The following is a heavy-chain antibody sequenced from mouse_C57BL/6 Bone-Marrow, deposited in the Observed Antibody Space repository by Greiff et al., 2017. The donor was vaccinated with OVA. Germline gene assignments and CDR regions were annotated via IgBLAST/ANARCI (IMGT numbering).Heavy chain of an antibody. D-gene: IGHD2-5*01. CDR2: IWPGGGT. V-gene: IGHV2-9-1*01. J-gene: IGHJ4*01. Sequence: VQLKESGPGLVAPSPSLSLTCTVSGFSLTSYAISWVRQPPGKGLEWLGVIWPGGGTTYNSALKSSLSISKDNSKSQVFLKMNSLQTDDTARYYCARSSNYLWDDWGQGTSVTVSS. CDR1: GFSLTSYA. CDR3: ARSSNYLWDD.